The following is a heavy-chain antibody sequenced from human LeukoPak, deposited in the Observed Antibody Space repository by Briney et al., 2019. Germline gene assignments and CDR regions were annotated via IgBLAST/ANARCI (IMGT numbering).Heavy chain of an antibody. D-gene: IGHD1-26*01. CDR2: IWYGGTNK. V-gene: IGHV3-30*02. CDR3: AKDQGGGSYSGTAFDI. Sequence: GGSLRLSCAASGFTFSPYGIHWVRQAPGKGLEWVAVIWYGGTNKFYADSVKGRFTISRDNSENTLYLQMNSLRAEDTAIYYCAKDQGGGSYSGTAFDIWGQGTMVTVSS. J-gene: IGHJ3*02. CDR1: GFTFSPYG.